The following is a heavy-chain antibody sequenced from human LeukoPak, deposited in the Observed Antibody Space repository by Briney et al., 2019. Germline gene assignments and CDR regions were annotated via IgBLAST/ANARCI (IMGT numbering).Heavy chain of an antibody. J-gene: IGHJ4*02. D-gene: IGHD3-10*01. CDR1: GGTFSSYA. CDR3: ARGDYYGSGSYWN. CDR2: IIPIFGTA. Sequence: ASVKVSCKASGGTFSSYAISWVRQAPGQGLEWMGGIIPIFGTANYAQKFQGRVTITADESTSTAYMELSSLRSEDTAVYYCARGDYYGSGSYWNWGQGTLVTVSS. V-gene: IGHV1-69*01.